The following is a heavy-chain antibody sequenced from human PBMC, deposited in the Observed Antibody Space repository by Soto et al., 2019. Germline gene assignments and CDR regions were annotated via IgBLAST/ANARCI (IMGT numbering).Heavy chain of an antibody. D-gene: IGHD3-22*01. V-gene: IGHV3-7*01. Sequence: EVQLVESGGGLVQPGGSLRLSCEASGFTFSNHYMSWVRQAPGKGREWVANKKQDGSWKFYVDSVKGRFTISRDNAKNSVHLQRDSLRVEDTAVYYCARDAKILLPVASDEASDVWGQGTMVTVSS. J-gene: IGHJ3*01. CDR3: ARDAKILLPVASDEASDV. CDR2: KKQDGSWK. CDR1: GFTFSNHY.